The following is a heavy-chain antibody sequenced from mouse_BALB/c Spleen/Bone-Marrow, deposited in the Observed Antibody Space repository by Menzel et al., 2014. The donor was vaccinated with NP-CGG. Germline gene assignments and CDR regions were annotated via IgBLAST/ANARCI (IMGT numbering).Heavy chain of an antibody. CDR2: IDPENGNT. V-gene: IGHV14-1*02. Sequence: VQLQQSGAELVRPGALVKLSCKASGFNIKDYYMHRVKQRPEQGLEWIGWIDPENGNTIYDPKFQGKASITADTSSNTAYLQLSSLTSEDTAVYYCARSGGDAMDYWGQGTSVTVPS. CDR3: ARSGGDAMDY. CDR1: GFNIKDYY. J-gene: IGHJ4*01. D-gene: IGHD3-1*01.